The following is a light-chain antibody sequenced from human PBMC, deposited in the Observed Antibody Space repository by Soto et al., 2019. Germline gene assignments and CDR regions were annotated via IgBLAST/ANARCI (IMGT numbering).Light chain of an antibody. J-gene: IGKJ1*01. Sequence: EIVLAQSPGTLSLSPGERATLSCRASESGRSNYLAWYQQKPGQAPRLLISGTSSRASGIPDRFSGSGSGTDCTLNNSRLEPEDFAVYYCQHYGTSPRTFGQGTKVEIK. CDR3: QHYGTSPRT. V-gene: IGKV3-20*01. CDR2: GTS. CDR1: ESGRSNY.